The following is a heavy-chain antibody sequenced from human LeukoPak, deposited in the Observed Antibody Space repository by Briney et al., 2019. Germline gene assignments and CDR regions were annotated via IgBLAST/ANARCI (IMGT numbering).Heavy chain of an antibody. J-gene: IGHJ4*02. V-gene: IGHV4-31*03. CDR2: FYYSGTT. CDR1: GGSISSGGYY. Sequence: SETLSLTCTVSGGSISSGGYYWRWHRQHPGKGLEWVGYFYYSGTTSYNPSLKSRVTISVDTSKNQFSLKLSSVTAADTAVYYCARVVAGIQLWFYYCGQGTLVTVSS. CDR3: ARVVAGIQLWFYY. D-gene: IGHD5-18*01.